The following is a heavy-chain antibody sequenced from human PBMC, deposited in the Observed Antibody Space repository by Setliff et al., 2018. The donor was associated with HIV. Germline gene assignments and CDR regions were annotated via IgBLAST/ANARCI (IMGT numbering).Heavy chain of an antibody. CDR2: INAGNGNT. CDR1: GYTFTSYA. Sequence: ASVKVSCKASGYTFTSYAIHWMRQAPGQRLEWMGWINAGNGNTQFSQEFQGRVTITRDTSASTAYMELRSLISEDMAVYYWARGIYDVWTGYADYWGPRPLFTVSS. CDR3: ARGIYDVWTGYADY. V-gene: IGHV1-3*03. D-gene: IGHD3-3*01. J-gene: IGHJ4*02.